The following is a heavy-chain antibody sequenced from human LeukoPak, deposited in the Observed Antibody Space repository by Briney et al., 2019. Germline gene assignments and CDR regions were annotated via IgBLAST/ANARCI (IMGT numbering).Heavy chain of an antibody. Sequence: GGSLRLSCAASGFALSSHWMSWVRQAPGKGLEWVANIKQDGSEKCYVDSVKGRFTISRDNAKNSLYLQMNSLRAEDTAVYYCARDRWELLSNSYHYCGLDVWGQGTTVTVSS. CDR1: GFALSSHW. V-gene: IGHV3-7*01. CDR3: ARDRWELLSNSYHYCGLDV. J-gene: IGHJ6*02. CDR2: IKQDGSEK. D-gene: IGHD2-15*01.